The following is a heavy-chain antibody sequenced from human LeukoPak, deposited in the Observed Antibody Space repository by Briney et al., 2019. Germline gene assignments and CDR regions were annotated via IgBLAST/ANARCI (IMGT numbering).Heavy chain of an antibody. CDR1: GYTFSTYG. Sequence: GASVKVSCKASGYTFSTYGISWVRQAPGQGLEWMGWINNYAQKFQGRVTMTTETSTSTAYMELRSLRSDDTAVYHCARERGIAAPGTDYYYGMDVWGQGTTVTVSS. J-gene: IGHJ6*02. V-gene: IGHV1-18*01. CDR2: IN. CDR3: ARERGIAAPGTDYYYGMDV. D-gene: IGHD6-25*01.